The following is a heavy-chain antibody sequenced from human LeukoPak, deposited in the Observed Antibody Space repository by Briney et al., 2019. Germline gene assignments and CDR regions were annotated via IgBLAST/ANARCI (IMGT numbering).Heavy chain of an antibody. CDR3: AKDRKYRGSWDYFDY. D-gene: IGHD6-13*01. V-gene: IGHV3-23*01. Sequence: GGSLRLSCAASGFTFNNYAMSWVRQAPGKGLEWVSGISGSGGGAYYADSVKGRFTISRDNSKNTPYLQMNSLRVEDTAVYYCAKDRKYRGSWDYFDYWGQGTLVTVSS. CDR1: GFTFNNYA. J-gene: IGHJ4*02. CDR2: ISGSGGGA.